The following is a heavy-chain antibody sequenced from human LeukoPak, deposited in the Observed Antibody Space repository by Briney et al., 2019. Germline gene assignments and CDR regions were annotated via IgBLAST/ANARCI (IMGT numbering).Heavy chain of an antibody. CDR2: INSDGSST. D-gene: IGHD2-2*01. CDR3: ARTEYCSPTSCKYASF. J-gene: IGHJ3*01. V-gene: IGHV3-74*01. Sequence: GGSLRLSCAASGFTFSNYAMSWVRQAPGKGLVWVSQINSDGSSTNYADSVKGRFTISRDNAKNTLYLQMDSLRAEDTAVYYCARTEYCSPTSCKYASFWGQGTMVTVSS. CDR1: GFTFSNYA.